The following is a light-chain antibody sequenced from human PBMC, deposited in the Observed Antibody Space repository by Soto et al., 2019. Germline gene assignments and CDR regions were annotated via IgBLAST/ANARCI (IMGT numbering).Light chain of an antibody. CDR3: WQLSSNPVT. CDR1: QTVRNNY. J-gene: IGKJ4*01. Sequence: EFVLTQSPGTLSLSPGERATLSCRASQTVRNNYLAWYQQKPGQAPRLLIYDASNRATGIPDRFSGGGSGTDFTLPTSSMEQEDVAVDYCWQLSSNPVTFGGGTKVDI. V-gene: IGKV3-20*01. CDR2: DAS.